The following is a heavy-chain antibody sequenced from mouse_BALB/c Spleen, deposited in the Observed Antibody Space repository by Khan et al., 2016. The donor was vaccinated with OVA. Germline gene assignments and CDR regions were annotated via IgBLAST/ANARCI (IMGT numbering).Heavy chain of an antibody. J-gene: IGHJ3*01. CDR2: INPSNGYT. Sequence: VQLQQSGAELARPGASVKMSCKASGYTFTSYTIHWIKLRPGQGLEWIGFINPSNGYTNYNQKFKDKATLTADKSSTTAYMQLSSLTSDDSAVDDCVRDGAYRRSDGWVAYWGQGTLVTVSA. D-gene: IGHD2-10*01. CDR1: GYTFTSYT. CDR3: VRDGAYRRSDGWVAY. V-gene: IGHV1-4*01.